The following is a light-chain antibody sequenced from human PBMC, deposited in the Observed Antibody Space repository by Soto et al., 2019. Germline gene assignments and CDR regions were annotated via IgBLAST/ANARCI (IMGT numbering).Light chain of an antibody. CDR3: QQRVNWPPT. Sequence: EVVLTQSPASLSLSPGDRATLSCRADQRVSDYLAWYQQKPGQPPRLLFFDASSRATGVPHRFSAGGSGTDFTLIISSLQPEDFAVYYCQQRVNWPPTFGGGTKVDSK. V-gene: IGKV3-11*01. CDR1: QRVSDY. CDR2: DAS. J-gene: IGKJ4*01.